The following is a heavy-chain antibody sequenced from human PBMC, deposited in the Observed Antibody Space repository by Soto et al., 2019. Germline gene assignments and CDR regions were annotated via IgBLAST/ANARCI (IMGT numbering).Heavy chain of an antibody. CDR3: ATDSYSGSGSYSPRLNWFDP. CDR1: GGTFSSYP. Sequence: GASVKVSCKHSGGTFSSYPICWVRQAPGPGLEWMGGIIPIFRTAYYAQKFQGRVTITAGETTSTAYMEQSSLRSEDTAVYYCATDSYSGSGSYSPRLNWFDPWGQGTLVTVSS. V-gene: IGHV1-69*13. D-gene: IGHD3-10*01. J-gene: IGHJ5*02. CDR2: IIPIFRTA.